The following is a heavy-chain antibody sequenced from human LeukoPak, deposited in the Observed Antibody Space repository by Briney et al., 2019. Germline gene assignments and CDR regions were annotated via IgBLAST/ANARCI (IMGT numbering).Heavy chain of an antibody. CDR2: IKSKAAAGAT. CDR3: TTYDSDGSYSDY. V-gene: IGHV3-15*01. D-gene: IGHD3-22*01. J-gene: IGHJ4*02. CDR1: GFTLNNAW. Sequence: GGSLRLSCAASGFTLNNAWMSWVRQAPGKGLEWVGRIKSKAAAGATDYAAPVKGRFTISRDDSKNTLHLQMNSLKTEDTAVYYCTTYDSDGSYSDYWGQGTLVTVSS.